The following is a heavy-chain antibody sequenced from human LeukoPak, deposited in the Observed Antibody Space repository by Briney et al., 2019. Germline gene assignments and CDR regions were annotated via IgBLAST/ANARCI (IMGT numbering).Heavy chain of an antibody. CDR3: ASRGYSGYDLAY. Sequence: PSETLSLTCAVSGGSISSSNWWSWVRQPPGKGLEWIGEIDHSGSTNYNPSLKSRVAISVDKSKNQFSLKLSSVTAADTAVYYCASRGYSGYDLAYWGQGTLVTVSS. D-gene: IGHD5-12*01. CDR1: GGSISSSNW. CDR2: IDHSGST. V-gene: IGHV4-4*02. J-gene: IGHJ4*02.